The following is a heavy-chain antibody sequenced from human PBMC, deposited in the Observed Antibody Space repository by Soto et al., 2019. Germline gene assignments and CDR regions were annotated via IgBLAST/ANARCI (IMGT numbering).Heavy chain of an antibody. D-gene: IGHD3-16*01. V-gene: IGHV3-23*01. CDR2: IPYTGGST. J-gene: IGHJ5*02. CDR3: AKDLPGEPLPTCFDA. Sequence: GGSLRLSCAASGFTFSNYAMTWVRQAPGKGLEWVSSIPYTGGSTYYADSVKGRFTISRDNSKNTLYLQMNSLRAEDTAVYYCAKDLPGEPLPTCFDAWGQGTLVTVSS. CDR1: GFTFSNYA.